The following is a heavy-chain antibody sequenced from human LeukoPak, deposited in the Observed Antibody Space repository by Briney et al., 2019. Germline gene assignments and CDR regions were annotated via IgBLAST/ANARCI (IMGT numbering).Heavy chain of an antibody. D-gene: IGHD2-2*02. CDR3: AKEHDYTNAAPEWGFDS. V-gene: IGHV3-23*01. CDR2: ISGSSSHT. CDR1: GFTFSVYA. J-gene: IGHJ4*02. Sequence: PGGSLRLSCAASGFTFSVYAMSWVRQAPGKGLEWVSGISGSSSHTKDADFVRGRFTIYRDNSRNTLFLQLNSLTAEDTAVYYCAKEHDYTNAAPEWGFDSWGQGFLVIVSS.